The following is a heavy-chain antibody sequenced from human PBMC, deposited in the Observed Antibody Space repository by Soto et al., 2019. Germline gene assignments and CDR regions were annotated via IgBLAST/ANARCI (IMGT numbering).Heavy chain of an antibody. CDR2: ISWNSGSI. D-gene: IGHD5-12*01. CDR3: AKARAQIYDAFDI. CDR1: GFTFDDYA. V-gene: IGHV3-9*01. Sequence: PGGSLRLSCAASGFTFDDYAMHWVRQAPGKGLEWVSGISWNSGSIGYADSVKGRFTISRDNAKNSLYLQMNSLRAEDTALYYCAKARAQIYDAFDIWGQGTMVTVSS. J-gene: IGHJ3*02.